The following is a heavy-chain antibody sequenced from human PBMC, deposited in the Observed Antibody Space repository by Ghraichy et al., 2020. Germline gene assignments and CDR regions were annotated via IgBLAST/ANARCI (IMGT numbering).Heavy chain of an antibody. D-gene: IGHD2-15*01. CDR3: ARGASPVVDSPSRY. CDR1: GGSFSGYY. V-gene: IGHV4-34*01. J-gene: IGHJ4*02. Sequence: SETLSLTCAVYGGSFSGYYWSWIRQPPGKGLEWIGEINHSGSTNYNPSLKSRVTISVDTSKNQFSLKLSSVTAADTAVYYCARGASPVVDSPSRYWGQGTLVTVSS. CDR2: INHSGST.